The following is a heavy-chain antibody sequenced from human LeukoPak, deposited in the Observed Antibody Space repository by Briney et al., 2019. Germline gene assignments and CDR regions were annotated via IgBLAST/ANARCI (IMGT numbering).Heavy chain of an antibody. CDR1: GYTFTSYA. J-gene: IGHJ6*02. CDR2: INAGNGNT. V-gene: IGHV1-3*01. D-gene: IGHD2-2*01. CDR3: ASISRYCSSTSCFYGMDV. Sequence: GASVKVSCKASGYTFTSYAMHWVRQAPGQRLEWMGWINAGNGNTKYSQKFQGRVTITRDTSASTAYMELSSLRSEDTAVYYCASISRYCSSTSCFYGMDVWGQGTTVTVSS.